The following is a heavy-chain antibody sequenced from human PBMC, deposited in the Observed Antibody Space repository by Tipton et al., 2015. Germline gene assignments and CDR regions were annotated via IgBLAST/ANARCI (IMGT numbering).Heavy chain of an antibody. CDR2: IYYFGST. V-gene: IGHV4-59*01. D-gene: IGHD4-17*01. CDR3: ARDGGYGDYADFHH. J-gene: IGHJ1*01. CDR1: GGSISNYY. Sequence: TLSLTCTVSGGSISNYYWSWIRQPPGKGLEWIGYIYYFGSTNYNPSLKSRVTISVDTSKNQFSLKLSSVTAADTAVYYCARDGGYGDYADFHHWGQGTLVTVSS.